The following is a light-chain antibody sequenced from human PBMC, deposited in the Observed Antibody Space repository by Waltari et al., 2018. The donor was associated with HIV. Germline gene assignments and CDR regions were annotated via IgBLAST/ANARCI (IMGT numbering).Light chain of an antibody. CDR1: SSDVGSYNL. V-gene: IGLV2-23*02. J-gene: IGLJ2*01. Sequence: QSALTQPASVSGSFGQSITISCTGSSSDVGSYNLVSWYQHHPGKAPKLILYEVFKRPSGVSNRFSGSKSGNTASLTVSGLQAEDEGYYYCCSYAGSRIPFGGGTKLTVL. CDR3: CSYAGSRIP. CDR2: EVF.